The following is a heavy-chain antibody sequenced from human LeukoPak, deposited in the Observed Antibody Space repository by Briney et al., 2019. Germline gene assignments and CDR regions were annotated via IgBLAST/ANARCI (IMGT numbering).Heavy chain of an antibody. J-gene: IGHJ6*03. CDR2: IRSKANSYAT. Sequence: PGGSLRLSCAASGFTFSGSAMHWVRQASGKGLEWVGRIRSKANSYATAYAASVKGRFTISRDDSKNTAYLQMNSLKTEETAVYYCTSPTGVLRGYSYGYYYYMDVWGKGTTVTVSS. D-gene: IGHD5-18*01. V-gene: IGHV3-73*01. CDR1: GFTFSGSA. CDR3: TSPTGVLRGYSYGYYYYMDV.